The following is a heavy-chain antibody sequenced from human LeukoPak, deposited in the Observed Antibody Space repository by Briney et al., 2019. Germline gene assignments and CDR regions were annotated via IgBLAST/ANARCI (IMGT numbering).Heavy chain of an antibody. Sequence: GSLRLSCAASGFTFSSYAMSWVRQPPGKGLEWIGEINHSGSTNYNPSLKSRVTISVDTSKNQFSLKLSSVTAADTAVYYCARVIVVADYGMDVWGQGTTVTVSS. D-gene: IGHD2-2*01. J-gene: IGHJ6*02. CDR1: GFTFSSYA. CDR2: INHSGST. CDR3: ARVIVVADYGMDV. V-gene: IGHV4-34*01.